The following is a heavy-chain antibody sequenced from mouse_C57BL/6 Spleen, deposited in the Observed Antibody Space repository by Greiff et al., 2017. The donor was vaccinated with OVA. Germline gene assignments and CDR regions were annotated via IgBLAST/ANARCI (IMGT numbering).Heavy chain of an antibody. CDR2: INPSNGGT. D-gene: IGHD3-2*02. Sequence: VQLQQPGTELVKPGASVKLSCKASGYTFTSYWMHWVKQRPGQGLEWIGNINPSNGGTNYNEKFKSKATLTVDKSSSTAYMQLSSLTSEDSAVYYCARYDSSGSYAMDYWGQGTSVTVSS. J-gene: IGHJ4*01. CDR1: GYTFTSYW. CDR3: ARYDSSGSYAMDY. V-gene: IGHV1-53*01.